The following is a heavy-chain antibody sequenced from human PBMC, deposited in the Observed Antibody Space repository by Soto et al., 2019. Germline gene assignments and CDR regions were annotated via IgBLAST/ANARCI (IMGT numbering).Heavy chain of an antibody. CDR3: ARGGTFRTFDY. D-gene: IGHD3-16*01. V-gene: IGHV4-59*01. CDR2: IYYSGNT. J-gene: IGHJ4*02. CDR1: GGSIYNYY. Sequence: PSETLSLTCTVSGGSIYNYYWSWIRQPPGKGLEWIGYIYYSGNTNYNPSLKSRVTISVDTSKNQFSLKLSSATAADTAVYYCARGGTFRTFDYWGQGTLVTVSS.